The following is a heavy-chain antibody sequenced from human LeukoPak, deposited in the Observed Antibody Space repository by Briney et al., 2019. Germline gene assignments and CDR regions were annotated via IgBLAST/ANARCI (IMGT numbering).Heavy chain of an antibody. D-gene: IGHD3-3*01. CDR1: GGSISSGGYY. CDR2: IYYSGST. CDR3: ARVFCDGGSGFCYYYGMDV. Sequence: SETLSLTCTVSGGSISSGGYYWSWIRQHPGKGLEWIGYIYYSGSTYYNPSLKSRVTISVDTSKNQFSLKLSSVTAADTAVYYCARVFCDGGSGFCYYYGMDVWGQGTTVTVSS. J-gene: IGHJ6*02. V-gene: IGHV4-31*03.